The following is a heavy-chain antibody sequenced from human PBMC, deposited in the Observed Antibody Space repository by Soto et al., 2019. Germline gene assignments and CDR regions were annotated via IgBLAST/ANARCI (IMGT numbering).Heavy chain of an antibody. CDR3: AHRYGGNYYRWYFDS. V-gene: IGHV2-5*01. J-gene: IGHJ4*02. CDR2: ISWKDEK. D-gene: IGHD1-26*01. CDR1: GFSLSTSGAG. Sequence: SGPTLVNPTQTLTVTCTFSGFSLSTSGAGVGWIRQSPGKAPEWLALISWKDEKRYNPGLKSRLTITKDTSKNRVVLTMTNLDPVDTATYFCAHRYGGNYYRWYFDSWGQGTLVTVSS.